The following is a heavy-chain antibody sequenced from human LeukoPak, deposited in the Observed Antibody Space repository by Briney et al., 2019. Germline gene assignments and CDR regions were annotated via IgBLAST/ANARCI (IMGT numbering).Heavy chain of an antibody. J-gene: IGHJ6*02. Sequence: SETLSLTCTVSGGSLRGYHRDWIRQPPGMGLEWIGYIFYSGSTYSNPSLKSRLTLPIDTSKTQFSLKLNSVTAADTAVYYCARDSPREYSYGHDSYYCALVVSGQGTTVTVSS. CDR3: ARDSPREYSYGHDSYYCALVV. V-gene: IGHV4-59*12. D-gene: IGHD5-18*01. CDR1: GGSLRGYH. CDR2: IFYSGST.